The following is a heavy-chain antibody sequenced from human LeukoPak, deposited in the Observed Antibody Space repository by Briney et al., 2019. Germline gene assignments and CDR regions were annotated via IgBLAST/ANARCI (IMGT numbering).Heavy chain of an antibody. Sequence: PSETLSLTCTVSGGSISSYYWSWIRQPAGKGLEWIGRIYTSGSTNYNPSLKSRVTMSVDTSKNQFSLKLSSVTAADTAVYYCARDAAWGSRGGYYYMDVWGKGTTVTVSS. V-gene: IGHV4-4*07. D-gene: IGHD7-27*01. CDR2: IYTSGST. CDR1: GGSISSYY. CDR3: ARDAAWGSRGGYYYMDV. J-gene: IGHJ6*03.